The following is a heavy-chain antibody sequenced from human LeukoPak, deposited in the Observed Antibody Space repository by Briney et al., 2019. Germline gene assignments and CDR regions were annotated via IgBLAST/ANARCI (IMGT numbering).Heavy chain of an antibody. CDR3: ARGRANYDDSPGQDFDY. J-gene: IGHJ4*02. Sequence: GASVKVSCKASGYTFTNYDINWVRQATGQGLEWMGWINPNPNSGKTGSAQNFQGRVTMTRDTSTSTDYMELSSLTSEDTAVYYCARGRANYDDSPGQDFDYWGQGTLVTVSS. CDR1: GYTFTNYD. CDR2: INPNPNSGKT. D-gene: IGHD3-22*01. V-gene: IGHV1-8*01.